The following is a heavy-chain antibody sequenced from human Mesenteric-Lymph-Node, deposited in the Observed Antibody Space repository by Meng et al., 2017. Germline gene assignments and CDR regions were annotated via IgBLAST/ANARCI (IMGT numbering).Heavy chain of an antibody. CDR2: IKSDGSFT. CDR3: ARGERGSYFEY. CDR1: GFTFSSYW. D-gene: IGHD1-1*01. Sequence: VRLEESGGGLVPPGGSLRLSCAASGFTFSSYWMHWARQAPGKGLVWVSRIKSDGSFTNYADSVKGRFTISRDNARNTLYLQMNGLRAEDTAVYYCARGERGSYFEYWGQGALVTVSS. J-gene: IGHJ4*02. V-gene: IGHV3-74*01.